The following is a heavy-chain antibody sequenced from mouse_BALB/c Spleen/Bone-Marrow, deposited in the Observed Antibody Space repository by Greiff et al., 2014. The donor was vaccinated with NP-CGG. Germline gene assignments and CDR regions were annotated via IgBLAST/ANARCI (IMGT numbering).Heavy chain of an antibody. CDR3: ARQRGGCYYGFFAY. Sequence: DVMLVESGGALVKPGGSLKLSCAASGFTFSSYGMSWVRQTPDKRLEWVATISSGDGYTYYPDSVKGRFTISRDNAKNTLYLQMSSLTSEDSAMYYCARQRGGCYYGFFAYWGQGTLVTVSA. J-gene: IGHJ3*01. V-gene: IGHV5-6*02. D-gene: IGHD1-1*01. CDR2: ISSGDGYT. CDR1: GFTFSSYG.